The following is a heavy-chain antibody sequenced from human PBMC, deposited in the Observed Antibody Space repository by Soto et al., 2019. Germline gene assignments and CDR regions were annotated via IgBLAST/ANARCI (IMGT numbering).Heavy chain of an antibody. CDR3: ARASGGSGSYPID. D-gene: IGHD3-10*01. CDR2: IHYSGST. J-gene: IGHJ4*02. V-gene: IGHV4-61*08. CDR1: GAPITWGDYS. Sequence: SETLSLTCAISGAPITWGDYSWSWIRQPPGKGLEWIGYIHYSGSTNYNPSLKSRVTISVDTSKNQFSLRLSSVTVADTAVYYCARASGGSGSYPIDWGQGTLVTVSS.